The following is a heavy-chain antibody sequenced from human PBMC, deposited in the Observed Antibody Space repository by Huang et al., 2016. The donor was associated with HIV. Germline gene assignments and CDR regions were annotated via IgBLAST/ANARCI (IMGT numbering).Heavy chain of an antibody. CDR1: GFTFSNAW. Sequence: EVQLVESGGGLVKPGGSLRLSCAASGFTFSNAWMSWVRQAPGKGLEWVGRSKSKTDGGTTDDDAPVKGRFTISRDDSKNTLYLQMNTLKTEDTAVYYCTTDRDYGDYVADAFDIWGQGTMVTVSS. CDR3: TTDRDYGDYVADAFDI. J-gene: IGHJ3*02. D-gene: IGHD4-17*01. V-gene: IGHV3-15*01. CDR2: SKSKTDGGTT.